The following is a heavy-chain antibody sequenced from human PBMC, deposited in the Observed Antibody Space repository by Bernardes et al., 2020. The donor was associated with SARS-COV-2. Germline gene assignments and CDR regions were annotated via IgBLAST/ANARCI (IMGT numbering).Heavy chain of an antibody. CDR1: VGSIPATNC. D-gene: IGHD3-10*02. CDR3: VKENVSVWYDP. J-gene: IGHJ5*02. CDR2: VFHTGNT. V-gene: IGHV4-4*02. Sequence: RCSFSVGSIPATNCWISLSRPPGTGLEWIGDVFHTGNTNYNPPFKSRITMSVDKSQHQFSLRLISVTAADPAVYYCVKENVSVWYDPWGQATL.